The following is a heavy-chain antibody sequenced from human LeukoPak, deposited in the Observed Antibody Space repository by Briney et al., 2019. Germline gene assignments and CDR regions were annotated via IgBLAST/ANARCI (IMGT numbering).Heavy chain of an antibody. D-gene: IGHD5-12*01. J-gene: IGHJ4*02. V-gene: IGHV3-30*02. CDR1: GFTFSSYG. CDR3: AKDSPLTSEWLPDY. Sequence: GGSLRLSCAASGFTFSSYGMHWVRQAPGKGLEWVAFIRYDGSNKYYADSVKGRFTISRDNSQNTLYVQVDSLRVEDTAVYYCAKDSPLTSEWLPDYWGQGTRVTIAS. CDR2: IRYDGSNK.